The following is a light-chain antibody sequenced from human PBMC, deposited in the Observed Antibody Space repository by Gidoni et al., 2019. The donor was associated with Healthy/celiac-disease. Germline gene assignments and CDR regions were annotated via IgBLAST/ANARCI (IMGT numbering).Light chain of an antibody. CDR2: SNN. V-gene: IGLV1-44*01. J-gene: IGLJ2*01. Sequence: QSVLPQPPSASGTPVQRVTISCSGSSSNIGSNTVNWYQPLPGTAPKLLIYSNNQRPSGVPDRFSGSKSGTSASLAISGLQSEDEADYYCAAWDDSLNVVFGGGTKLTVL. CDR3: AAWDDSLNVV. CDR1: SSNIGSNT.